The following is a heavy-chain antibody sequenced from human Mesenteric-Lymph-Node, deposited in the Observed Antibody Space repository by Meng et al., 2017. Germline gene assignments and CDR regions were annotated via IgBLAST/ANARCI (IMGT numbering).Heavy chain of an antibody. CDR3: ARALWRIGSGSDY. D-gene: IGHD3-10*01. Sequence: QVWLWRAGAEVKKPGASVKVSCKASGYTFTDYYMHWVRQAPGQGLEWMGGIIPIFGTANYAQKFQGRVTITADESTSTAYMELSSLRSEDTAVYYCARALWRIGSGSDYWGQGTLVTVSS. V-gene: IGHV1-69*01. CDR2: IIPIFGTA. CDR1: GYTFTDYY. J-gene: IGHJ4*02.